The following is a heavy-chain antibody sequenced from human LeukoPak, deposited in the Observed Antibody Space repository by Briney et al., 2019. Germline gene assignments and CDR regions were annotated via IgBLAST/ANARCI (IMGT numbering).Heavy chain of an antibody. CDR2: ISGSGGST. CDR3: AKDLSSGWYIFDY. CDR1: GFTFSSYA. V-gene: IGHV3-23*01. J-gene: IGHJ4*02. D-gene: IGHD6-19*01. Sequence: PGGSLRLSCAASGFTFSSYAMSWVRQAPGKGLEWVSAISGSGGSTYYADSVKSRFTISRDNSKNTLYLQMNSLGAEDTAVYYCAKDLSSGWYIFDYWGQGTLVTVSS.